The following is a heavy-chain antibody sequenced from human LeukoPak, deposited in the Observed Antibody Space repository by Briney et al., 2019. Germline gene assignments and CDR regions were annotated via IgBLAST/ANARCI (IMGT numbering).Heavy chain of an antibody. V-gene: IGHV3-23*01. CDR1: GFTFSSYA. CDR3: AKDGSAAYCGGDCKILDY. Sequence: GGSLRLSCAASGFTFSSYAMSWVRQAPGKGLEWVSAISGSGGSTYYADSVKGRFTISRDNSKNTLYLQMNSLRAEDTAVYYCAKDGSAAYCGGDCKILDYWGQGTLVTVSS. CDR2: ISGSGGST. D-gene: IGHD2-21*01. J-gene: IGHJ4*02.